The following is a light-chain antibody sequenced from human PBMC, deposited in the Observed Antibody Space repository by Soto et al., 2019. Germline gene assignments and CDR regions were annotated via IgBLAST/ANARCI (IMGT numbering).Light chain of an antibody. CDR2: GSS. J-gene: IGKJ5*01. Sequence: EILLTQSPATLPVSPGERATLSCRASQSVGSNLAWFQQKPGQAPRLLIYGSSTRATGVPARFSGSGSGADFTLTISRLEPEDFAVYYCQVYGPSPPITFGQGTRLEI. CDR1: QSVGSN. V-gene: IGKV3-15*01. CDR3: QVYGPSPPIT.